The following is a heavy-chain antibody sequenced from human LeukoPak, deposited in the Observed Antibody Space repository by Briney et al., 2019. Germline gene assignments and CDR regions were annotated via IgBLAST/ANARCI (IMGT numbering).Heavy chain of an antibody. D-gene: IGHD2-2*02. CDR2: INHSGST. Sequence: PSETLPLTCAVSGGSFSGYYWSWIRQPPGKGLEWIGEINHSGSTNYNPSLKSRVTISVDTSKNQFSLKLSSVTAADTAVYYCARGLYGMDVWGQGTTVTVSS. V-gene: IGHV4-34*01. CDR3: ARGLYGMDV. CDR1: GGSFSGYY. J-gene: IGHJ6*02.